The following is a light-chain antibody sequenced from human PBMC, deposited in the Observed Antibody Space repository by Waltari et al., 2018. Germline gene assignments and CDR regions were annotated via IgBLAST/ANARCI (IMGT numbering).Light chain of an antibody. CDR2: DNN. J-gene: IGLJ3*02. Sequence: QSVLTQPPSVSAAPGQRVTISCSGSTSNIGDNYVSWYQQLLGSAPNLLIYDNNERPSGIPDRVSGSKSGTSATLDSAGLQTADEADYYCGTRDSTLNGVVFGGGTKLTVL. CDR3: GTRDSTLNGVV. CDR1: TSNIGDNY. V-gene: IGLV1-51*01.